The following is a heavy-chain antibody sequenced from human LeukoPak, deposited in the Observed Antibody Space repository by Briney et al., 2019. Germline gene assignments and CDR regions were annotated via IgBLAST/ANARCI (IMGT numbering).Heavy chain of an antibody. Sequence: SVKVSCKASGGTFSSYAISWMRQAPGQGLEWMGGIIPIFGTANYAQKFQGRVTITTDESTSTAYMELSSLRSEDTAVYYCARAHCSSTSCYSGYAFDIWGQGTMVTVSS. V-gene: IGHV1-69*05. CDR3: ARAHCSSTSCYSGYAFDI. CDR1: GGTFSSYA. J-gene: IGHJ3*02. CDR2: IIPIFGTA. D-gene: IGHD2-2*01.